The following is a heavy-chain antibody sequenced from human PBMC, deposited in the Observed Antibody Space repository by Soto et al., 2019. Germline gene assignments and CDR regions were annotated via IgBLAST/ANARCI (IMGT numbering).Heavy chain of an antibody. CDR1: GYTLTELS. Sequence: GASVKVSCKVSGYTLTELSMHWVRQAPGKGLEWMGGFGPEDGETIYAQKFQGRVTMTEDTSTDTAYMELSSLRSEDTAVYYCATPVVRGGFYYYYGMDVWGQGTTVTVSS. CDR2: FGPEDGET. D-gene: IGHD3-10*01. J-gene: IGHJ6*02. V-gene: IGHV1-24*01. CDR3: ATPVVRGGFYYYYGMDV.